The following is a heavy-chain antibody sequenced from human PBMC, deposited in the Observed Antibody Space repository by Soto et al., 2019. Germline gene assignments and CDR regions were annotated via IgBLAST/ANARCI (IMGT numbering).Heavy chain of an antibody. V-gene: IGHV1-69*13. CDR1: GGTFSSYA. J-gene: IGHJ1*01. Sequence: GASVKVSFKASGGTFSSYAISWVRQAPGQGLEWMGGIIPIFGTANYAQKFQGRVTITADESTSTAYMELSSLRSEDTAVYYCASGLGSSGDFQHWGQGTLVTVSS. D-gene: IGHD2-15*01. CDR2: IIPIFGTA. CDR3: ASGLGSSGDFQH.